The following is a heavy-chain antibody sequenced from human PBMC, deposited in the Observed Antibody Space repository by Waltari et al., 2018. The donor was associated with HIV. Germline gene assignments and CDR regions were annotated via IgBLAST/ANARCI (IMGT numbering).Heavy chain of an antibody. V-gene: IGHV3-66*01. CDR2: IYGDGRS. J-gene: IGHJ5*02. D-gene: IGHD3-16*01. CDR3: VREVFYYEERGRPGWFDP. CDR1: GFSVGKNS. Sequence: RLVESGGDSVRPGGALRLSCTASGFSVGKNSTSWVRHASGKGCGWVSDIYGDGRSDDADAVECRFSTSRETSKYRVLLLMDSLRTEDSAVYYCVREVFYYEERGRPGWFDPWGQGTLVAVSS.